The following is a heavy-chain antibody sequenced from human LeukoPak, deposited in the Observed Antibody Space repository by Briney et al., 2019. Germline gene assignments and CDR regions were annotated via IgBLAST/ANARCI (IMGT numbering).Heavy chain of an antibody. Sequence: SETLSLTCTVSGGSIIGSYWTWIRQSPGKSLEYIGYIYNTVDVNYSPSLKSRVTISIDMSGNQFSLGLNSVTAADTALYYCARSRHYDSTGYNPTYYFDSWGQGALVTVSS. CDR2: IYNTVDV. V-gene: IGHV4-59*01. J-gene: IGHJ4*02. CDR1: GGSIIGSY. D-gene: IGHD3-22*01. CDR3: ARSRHYDSTGYNPTYYFDS.